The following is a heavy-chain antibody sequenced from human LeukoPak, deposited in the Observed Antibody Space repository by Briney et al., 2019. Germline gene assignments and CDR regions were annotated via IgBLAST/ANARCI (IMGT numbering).Heavy chain of an antibody. CDR1: GFTFSRYS. V-gene: IGHV3-23*01. D-gene: IGHD1-26*01. CDR3: ARDPALVGADYYYGMDV. J-gene: IGHJ6*02. CDR2: ISGSGGST. Sequence: GGSLRLSXAASGFTFSRYSMNWVRQAPGKGLEWVSAISGSGGSTYYADSVKGRFTISRDNSKNTLYLQMNSLRAEDTAVYYCARDPALVGADYYYGMDVWGQGTTVTVSS.